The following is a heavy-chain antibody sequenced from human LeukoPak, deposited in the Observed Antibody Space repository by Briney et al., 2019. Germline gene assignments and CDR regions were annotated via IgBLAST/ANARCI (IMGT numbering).Heavy chain of an antibody. D-gene: IGHD4-17*01. CDR2: IYYSGST. CDR3: ARHDYGDGPGGRYDY. CDR1: GGSFSGYY. V-gene: IGHV4-34*01. J-gene: IGHJ4*02. Sequence: SETLSLTCAVYGGSFSGYYWSWIRQPPGKGLEWIGSIYYSGSTYYNPSLKSRVTISVDTSKNQFSLKLSSVTAADTAVYYCARHDYGDGPGGRYDYWGQGTLVTVSS.